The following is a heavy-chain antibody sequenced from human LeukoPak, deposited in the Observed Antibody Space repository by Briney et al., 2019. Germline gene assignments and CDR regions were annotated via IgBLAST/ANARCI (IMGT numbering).Heavy chain of an antibody. Sequence: GGSLRLSCAASGFTVSSNCMSWVRQAPGKGLEWVSVIYSGGSTYYADSVKGRFTISRDNSKNTLYLQMNSLRAEDTAVYYCANNQLRKLPTFDYWGQGTLVTVSS. CDR1: GFTVSSNC. CDR3: ANNQLRKLPTFDY. J-gene: IGHJ4*02. V-gene: IGHV3-53*05. CDR2: IYSGGST. D-gene: IGHD7-27*01.